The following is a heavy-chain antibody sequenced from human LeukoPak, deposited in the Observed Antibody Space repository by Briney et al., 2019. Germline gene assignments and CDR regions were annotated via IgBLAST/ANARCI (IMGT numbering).Heavy chain of an antibody. Sequence: PSQTLSLTCTVSGGSVTSVNYCWNWIRHPAGKGLEWIGRIYTKGGASYNPSLKRRVTISIDASKHQFSLKLSSVTAADTAVYYCAREPPGYWGQGILVTVSS. CDR2: IYTKGGA. CDR3: AREPPGY. V-gene: IGHV4-61*02. J-gene: IGHJ4*02. CDR1: GGSVTSVNYC.